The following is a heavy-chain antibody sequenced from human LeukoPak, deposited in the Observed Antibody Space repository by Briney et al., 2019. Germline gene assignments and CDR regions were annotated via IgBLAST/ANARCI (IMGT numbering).Heavy chain of an antibody. Sequence: ASVKVSCKASGYTFTDYDINWVRQATGQGLEWMGWMNPNSGNTGYAQKFQGRVTMTRNTSISTAYMQLSSLRSEDTAVYYCARLVAAAGMYYYYYYMDVWGRGTTVTISS. CDR1: GYTFTDYD. J-gene: IGHJ6*03. V-gene: IGHV1-8*02. D-gene: IGHD6-13*01. CDR3: ARLVAAAGMYYYYYYMDV. CDR2: MNPNSGNT.